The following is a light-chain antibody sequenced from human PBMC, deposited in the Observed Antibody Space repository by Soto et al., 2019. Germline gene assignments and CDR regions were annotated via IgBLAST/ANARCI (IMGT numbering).Light chain of an antibody. CDR3: TSWTTSTTMI. CDR1: SSDIGAYNF. V-gene: IGLV2-14*03. CDR2: DVN. J-gene: IGLJ2*01. Sequence: QSLLTQPPSVSGSPGQSITISCTGTSSDIGAYNFVSWYQQHPGKAPKLMLYDVNIRPSGVSNRFSGSKSGNTASLTISGLQAEDEADYYCTSWTTSTTMIFGGGTKVTV.